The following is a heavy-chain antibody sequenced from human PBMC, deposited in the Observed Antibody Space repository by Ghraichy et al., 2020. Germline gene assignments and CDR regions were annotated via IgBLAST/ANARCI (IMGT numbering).Heavy chain of an antibody. J-gene: IGHJ4*02. CDR1: GFTFDDHA. CDR2: ITWNSGKI. Sequence: GGSLRLSCAASGFTFDDHAMHWLRQGPGKGLEWVSGITWNSGKIGYADSVKGRFTISRDNAKNYVYLEMSSLRVEDTALYYCARDKVPDQMTVFDHRGQGTQVTVSS. D-gene: IGHD2-21*02. V-gene: IGHV3-9*01. CDR3: ARDKVPDQMTVFDH.